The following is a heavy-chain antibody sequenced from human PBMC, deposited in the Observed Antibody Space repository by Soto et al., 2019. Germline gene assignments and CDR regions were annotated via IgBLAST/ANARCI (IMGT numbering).Heavy chain of an antibody. V-gene: IGHV3-23*01. CDR2: ISGSGGST. J-gene: IGHJ4*02. D-gene: IGHD3-22*01. CDR1: GFTFSSYA. CDR3: AKLNSSGYYHFDY. Sequence: GGSLRLSCAASGFTFSSYAMSWFCQAPGKGLEWVSAISGSGGSTYYADSVKGRFTISRDNSKNTLYLQMNSLRAEDTAVYYCAKLNSSGYYHFDYWGQGTLVTVSS.